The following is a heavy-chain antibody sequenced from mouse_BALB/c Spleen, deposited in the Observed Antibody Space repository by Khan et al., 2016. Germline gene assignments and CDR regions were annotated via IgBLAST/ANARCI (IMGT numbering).Heavy chain of an antibody. D-gene: IGHD2-12*01. CDR2: IWGGGST. V-gene: IGHV2-6-4*01. CDR1: GFSLSRYS. J-gene: IGHJ4*01. CDR3: ARGHDDTMDY. Sequence: QVQLKESGPGLVAPSQSLSITCTVSGFSLSRYSVHWIRQPPGQGLEWLGMIWGGGSTDYNSALKSRLNINKDNSKSQVFLKMNSRQTDDTAMYYCARGHDDTMDYWGQGTSVTVSS.